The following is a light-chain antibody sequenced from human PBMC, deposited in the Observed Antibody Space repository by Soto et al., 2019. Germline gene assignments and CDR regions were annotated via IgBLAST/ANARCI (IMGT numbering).Light chain of an antibody. J-gene: IGLJ2*01. Sequence: QSALTQPASVSGSPVQSITISCTVTSSDVGGYNYVSWYQQHPGKAPKLMIYDVSNRPSGVSNRFSGSKSGNTASLTISGLQAEDEADYYCSSYTSSSTLVFGGGTKLTVL. CDR3: SSYTSSSTLV. CDR1: SSDVGGYNY. V-gene: IGLV2-14*01. CDR2: DVS.